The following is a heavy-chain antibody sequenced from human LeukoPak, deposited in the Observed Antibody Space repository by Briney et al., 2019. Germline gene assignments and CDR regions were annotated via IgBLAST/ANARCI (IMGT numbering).Heavy chain of an antibody. CDR3: ARDYYYGFYY. CDR2: ISSSSSSI. CDR1: GFTFSDYY. J-gene: IGHJ4*02. V-gene: IGHV3-11*06. D-gene: IGHD3-10*01. Sequence: GGSLRLSCVASGFTFSDYYMSWIRQAPGKGLEWVSSISSSSSSIHYADSVKGRFTISRDNAKNSLYLQMSSLRDEDTAMYYCARDYYYGFYYWGQGTLVTVSS.